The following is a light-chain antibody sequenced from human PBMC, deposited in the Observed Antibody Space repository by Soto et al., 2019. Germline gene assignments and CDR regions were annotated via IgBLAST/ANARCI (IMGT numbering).Light chain of an antibody. CDR1: QSVSNY. J-gene: IGKJ1*01. CDR3: HQYGGSPQT. V-gene: IGKV3-20*01. Sequence: EIVLTQSPGTLSLSPGERATLSCRASQSVSNYLAWYQRKPGQAPRLLIYGASSRATGISDRFSGSGSGTDFTLTFIRLEPEDFAVYYCHQYGGSPQTFGQGTKVDIK. CDR2: GAS.